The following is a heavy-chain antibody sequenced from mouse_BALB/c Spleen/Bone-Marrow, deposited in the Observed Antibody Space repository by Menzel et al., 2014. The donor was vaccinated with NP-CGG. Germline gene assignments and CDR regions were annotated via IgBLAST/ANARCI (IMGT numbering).Heavy chain of an antibody. J-gene: IGHJ4*01. V-gene: IGHV5-6*02. Sequence: EVMLVESGGDLVKPGGSLKLSCAASRFTFSSYGMSWVRQTPDKTLKWVATISSGGIYTYYPDSVKGRFTISRGNAKNTLYLQMSSLKSEDTAMYYCTRRTGTDYYAMDYWGQGTSVSVSS. D-gene: IGHD4-1*01. CDR2: ISSGGIYT. CDR3: TRRTGTDYYAMDY. CDR1: RFTFSSYG.